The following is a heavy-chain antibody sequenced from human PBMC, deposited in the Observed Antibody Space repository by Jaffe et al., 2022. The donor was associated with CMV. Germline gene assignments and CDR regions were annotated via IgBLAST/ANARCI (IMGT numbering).Heavy chain of an antibody. CDR3: ARGGIQLWSTGAGYYYYGMDV. J-gene: IGHJ6*02. V-gene: IGHV4-31*03. CDR1: GGSISSGGYY. Sequence: QVQLQESGPGLVKPSQTLSLTCTVSGGSISSGGYYWSWIRQHPGKGLEWIGYIYYSGSTYYNPSLKSRVTISVDTSKNQFSLKLSSVTAADTAVYYCARGGIQLWSTGAGYYYYGMDVWGQGTTVTVSS. CDR2: IYYSGST. D-gene: IGHD5-18*01.